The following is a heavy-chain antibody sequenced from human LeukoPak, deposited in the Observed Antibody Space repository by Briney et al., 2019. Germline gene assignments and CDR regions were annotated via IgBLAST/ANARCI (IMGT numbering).Heavy chain of an antibody. V-gene: IGHV3-66*01. CDR2: IYSGGST. CDR3: ASPRPRYSSGWGPFDY. D-gene: IGHD6-25*01. J-gene: IGHJ4*02. CDR1: GFTVSSYY. Sequence: GRSLRLSCAASGFTVSSYYMSWVRQAPGQGLEWVSVIYSGGSTYYADSVKGRFTISRDNSKNTLNIQMNSLRAEDTAVYYCASPRPRYSSGWGPFDYWGQGTLVTASS.